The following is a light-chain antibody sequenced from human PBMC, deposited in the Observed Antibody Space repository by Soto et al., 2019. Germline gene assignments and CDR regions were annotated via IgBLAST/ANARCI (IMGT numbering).Light chain of an antibody. CDR2: DVF. CDR3: SAYTTSSTGVV. Sequence: QSALTQPASVSGSPGQSITISCTGTNSDVGGYNYVSWYQQHPGKAPKLMIYDVFNRPSGVSNRFSGSKSGNTASLTISGLQAEDEAEDDGSAYTTSSTGVVFGGGTKVTGL. V-gene: IGLV2-14*01. J-gene: IGLJ2*01. CDR1: NSDVGGYNY.